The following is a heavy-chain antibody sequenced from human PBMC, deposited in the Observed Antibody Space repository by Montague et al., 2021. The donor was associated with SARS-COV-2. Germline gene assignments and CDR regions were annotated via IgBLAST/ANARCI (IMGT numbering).Heavy chain of an antibody. D-gene: IGHD4-23*01. J-gene: IGHJ3*02. CDR3: VRDNPYGGPRGAYDI. CDR2: IYDGGAV. V-gene: IGHV4-59*01. CDR1: GGSITGYY. Sequence: SETLSLTCTVSGGSITGYYWSWLRRSPGKGLEWISYIYDGGAVNYNPSLGSRVTISTDTSKNKLSLKVNSVTAADTAVDYCVRDNPYGGPRGAYDIWGQGTVVTVSS.